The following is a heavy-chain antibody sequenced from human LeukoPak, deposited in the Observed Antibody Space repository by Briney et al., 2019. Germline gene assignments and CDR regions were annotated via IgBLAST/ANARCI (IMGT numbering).Heavy chain of an antibody. D-gene: IGHD3-22*01. CDR1: GYTFTGYY. Sequence: VASVKVSCKASGYTFTGYYMHWVRQAPGQGLEWMGWINPNSGGTNYAQKFQGRVTMTRDTSISTAYMELSRLRSDDTAVYYCARDGTYYYDSSGYFYYYFDYWGQGTLVTVSS. CDR3: ARDGTYYYDSSGYFYYYFDY. CDR2: INPNSGGT. V-gene: IGHV1-2*02. J-gene: IGHJ4*02.